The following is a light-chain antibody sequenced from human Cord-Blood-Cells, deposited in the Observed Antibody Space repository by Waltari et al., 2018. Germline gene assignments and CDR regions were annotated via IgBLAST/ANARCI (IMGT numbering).Light chain of an antibody. Sequence: DIQMTHSPSSLSASVEDSVTITCRASQSISSHLNWYQQKPGKAAKLLIYAASSFESGVPSRFSGSGSGTDFTLTISSLQPEDFATYYGQQSYSTPITFGQWTRMEIK. J-gene: IGKJ5*01. CDR3: QQSYSTPIT. CDR2: AAS. CDR1: QSISSH. V-gene: IGKV1-39*01.